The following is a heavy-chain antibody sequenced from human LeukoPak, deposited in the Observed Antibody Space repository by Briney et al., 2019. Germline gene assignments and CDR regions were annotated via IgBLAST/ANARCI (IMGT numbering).Heavy chain of an antibody. Sequence: PSETLSLTCTVSGDSISSGSYYWRWIRQPAGKGLEWIGRIYISGSTNYNPSLKSRVTISVDTSKNQFSLNLTSVTAADTAVYYCAKEAKYYDILIGYYRSFYYFDYWGQGTLVTVSS. D-gene: IGHD3-9*01. V-gene: IGHV4-61*02. CDR2: IYISGST. CDR1: GDSISSGSYY. CDR3: AKEAKYYDILIGYYRSFYYFDY. J-gene: IGHJ4*02.